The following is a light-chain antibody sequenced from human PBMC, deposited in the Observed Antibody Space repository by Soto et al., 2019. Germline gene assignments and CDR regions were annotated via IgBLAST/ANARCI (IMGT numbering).Light chain of an antibody. CDR2: GAS. CDR1: QSVSSSY. CDR3: QQLRT. V-gene: IGKV3-20*01. J-gene: IGKJ1*01. Sequence: EIVLTQSPGTLSLSPGERATLSCRASQSVSSSYLAWYQQKPGQAPRLLIYGASSRATGIPDRFSGSGSGTDFTLTTSRLEPEDFAVYYCQQLRTFGQGTKV.